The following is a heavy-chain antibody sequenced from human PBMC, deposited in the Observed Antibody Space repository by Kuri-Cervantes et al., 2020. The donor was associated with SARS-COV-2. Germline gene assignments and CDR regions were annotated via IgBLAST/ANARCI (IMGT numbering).Heavy chain of an antibody. CDR3: ARDTGTYCSGISCYGYYYYYGMDV. CDR1: GGSISSDY. V-gene: IGHV4-59*01. Sequence: SETLSLTCTVSGGSISSDYWSWIRQPPGKGLDGIVCISYSGNTNYNHSLKSRVTISVDTSRNQFSLRLSSVNAADTAVYYCARDTGTYCSGISCYGYYYYYGMDVWGQGTTVTVSS. CDR2: ISYSGNT. J-gene: IGHJ6*02. D-gene: IGHD2-15*01.